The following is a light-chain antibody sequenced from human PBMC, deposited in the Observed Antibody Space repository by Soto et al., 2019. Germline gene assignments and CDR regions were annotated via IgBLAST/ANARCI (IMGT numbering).Light chain of an antibody. V-gene: IGLV1-40*01. Sequence: QPVLTQPPSVSGAPGQRVTISCTGSSSNIGAGYDVHWYHHLPRTAPKLLIYGISNRPSGVPDRFSGSKSGTSASLAITGLQAEDEADYYCQSYDSSLRRVFGGGTKLTVL. CDR3: QSYDSSLRRV. CDR1: SSNIGAGYD. J-gene: IGLJ3*02. CDR2: GIS.